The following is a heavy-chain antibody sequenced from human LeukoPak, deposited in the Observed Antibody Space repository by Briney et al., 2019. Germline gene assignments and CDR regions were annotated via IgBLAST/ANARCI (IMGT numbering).Heavy chain of an antibody. CDR1: GGSISSDDYY. CDR2: IYYYGST. V-gene: IGHV4-39*06. Sequence: SETLSLTRTVSGGSISSDDYYWGWIRQPPGKGLEWIGSIYYYGSTYYNASLKSRVTISVDTSKNQFTLKLSSVTAADTAVYYCARVRRYLDAFDIWGQGTVVTVSS. CDR3: ARVRRYLDAFDI. D-gene: IGHD3-9*01. J-gene: IGHJ3*02.